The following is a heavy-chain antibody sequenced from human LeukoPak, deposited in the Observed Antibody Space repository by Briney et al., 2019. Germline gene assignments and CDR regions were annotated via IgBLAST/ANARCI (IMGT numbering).Heavy chain of an antibody. J-gene: IGHJ5*02. CDR3: ARERTSTVVTQRGRFDP. CDR1: GGSFSGYY. V-gene: IGHV4-34*01. Sequence: SETLSLTCAVYGGSFSGYYWSWVRQPPGKGLEWIGEINHSGSTNYNPSLKSRVTISVDTSKNQFSLKLSSVTAADTAVYYCARERTSTVVTQRGRFDPWGQGTLVTVSS. CDR2: INHSGST. D-gene: IGHD4-23*01.